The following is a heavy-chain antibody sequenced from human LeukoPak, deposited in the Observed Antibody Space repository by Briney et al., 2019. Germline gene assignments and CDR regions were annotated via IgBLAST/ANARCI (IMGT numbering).Heavy chain of an antibody. CDR2: ISSSSSYI. J-gene: IGHJ3*02. CDR1: GFTFSSYS. D-gene: IGHD3-22*01. V-gene: IGHV3-21*04. CDR3: AKPEWLLLPMSAFDI. Sequence: GGSLRLSCAASGFTFSSYSMNWVRQAPGKGPEWVSSISSSSSYIYYADSVKGRFTISRDNAKNSLYLQMNSLRAEDTAVYYCAKPEWLLLPMSAFDIWGQGTMVTVSS.